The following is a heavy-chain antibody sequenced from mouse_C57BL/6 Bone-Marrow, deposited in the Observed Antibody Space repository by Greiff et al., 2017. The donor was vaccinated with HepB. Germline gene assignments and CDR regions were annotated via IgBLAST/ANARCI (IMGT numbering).Heavy chain of an antibody. Sequence: EVKLMESGGGLVQPGGSMKLSCAASGFTFSDAWMDWVRQSPEKGLEWVAEIRNKANNHATYYAESVKGRFTISRDDSKSSVYLQMNSLRAEDTGIYYCTRGTTVVVLRNYAMDYWGQGTSVTVSS. CDR3: TRGTTVVVLRNYAMDY. J-gene: IGHJ4*01. V-gene: IGHV6-6*01. CDR1: GFTFSDAW. CDR2: IRNKANNHAT. D-gene: IGHD1-1*01.